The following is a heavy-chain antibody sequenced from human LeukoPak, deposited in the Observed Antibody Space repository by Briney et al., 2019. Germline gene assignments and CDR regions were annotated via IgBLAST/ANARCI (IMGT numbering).Heavy chain of an antibody. CDR3: ARGPMVVRD. CDR2: INHSGST. V-gene: IGHV4-34*01. CDR1: GGSFSGYY. J-gene: IGHJ4*02. Sequence: PSETLSLTCAVYGGSFSGYYWSWIRQPPGKGLEWIGEINHSGSTNYNPSLKSRVTISVDTSKNQFSLKLSSVTAADTAVYYCARGPMVVRDWGQGTLVTDSS. D-gene: IGHD4-23*01.